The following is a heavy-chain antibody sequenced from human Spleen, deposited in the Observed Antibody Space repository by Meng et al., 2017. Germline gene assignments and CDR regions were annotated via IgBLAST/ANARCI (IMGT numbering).Heavy chain of an antibody. J-gene: IGHJ4*02. CDR1: GGSFSGYY. V-gene: IGHV4-34*01. CDR2: INHSGST. Sequence: QVPLQRWGAVLLKPSETLSLTCAVYGGSFSGYYWSWIRQPPGKGLEWIGEINHSGSTNYNPSLKSRVTISVDTSKNQFSLKLSSVTAADTAVYYCARFSVVVVAATGSYFDYWGQGTLVTVSS. D-gene: IGHD2-15*01. CDR3: ARFSVVVVAATGSYFDY.